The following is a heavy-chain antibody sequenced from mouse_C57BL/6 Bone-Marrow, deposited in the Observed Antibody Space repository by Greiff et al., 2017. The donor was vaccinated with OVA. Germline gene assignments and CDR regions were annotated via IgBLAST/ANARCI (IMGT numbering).Heavy chain of an antibody. CDR1: GFTFSSYG. J-gene: IGHJ2*01. CDR2: ISSGGSYT. Sequence: EVQGVESGGDLVKPGGSLKLSCAASGFTFSSYGMSWVRQTPDKRLEWVATISSGGSYTYYPDSVKGRFTISRDNAKNTLYLQISSLKSEDTAMDYCAGHNCYGSSNYWGQGTTLTVSS. D-gene: IGHD1-1*01. V-gene: IGHV5-6*01. CDR3: AGHNCYGSSNY.